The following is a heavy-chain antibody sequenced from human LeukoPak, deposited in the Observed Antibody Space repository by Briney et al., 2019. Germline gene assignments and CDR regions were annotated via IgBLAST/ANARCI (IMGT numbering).Heavy chain of an antibody. CDR1: GFTFSGSA. CDR3: TRREPDYGDYGTPFDY. J-gene: IGHJ4*02. V-gene: IGHV3-73*01. CDR2: IRGKANSYAT. Sequence: PGGSLRLSCAASGFTFSGSAMHWVRQASGKGLEWVGRIRGKANSYATAYAASVKGRFTISRDDSKNTAYLQMNSLKTEDTAVYYCTRREPDYGDYGTPFDYWGQGTLVTVSS. D-gene: IGHD4-17*01.